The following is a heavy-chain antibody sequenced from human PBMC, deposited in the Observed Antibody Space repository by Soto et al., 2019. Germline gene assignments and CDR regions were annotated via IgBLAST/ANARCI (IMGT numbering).Heavy chain of an antibody. CDR1: GGSVSSGSYY. D-gene: IGHD6-19*01. J-gene: IGHJ4*02. Sequence: PSETLSLTCTVSGGSVSSGSYYWSWIRQPPGKGLEWIGYIYYSGSTNHNPSLKSRVTISVDTSKNQFSLKLSSVTAADTAVYYCARDLGKYSSGWYQGPRGYFDYWGQGTLVTVSS. CDR2: IYYSGST. CDR3: ARDLGKYSSGWYQGPRGYFDY. V-gene: IGHV4-61*01.